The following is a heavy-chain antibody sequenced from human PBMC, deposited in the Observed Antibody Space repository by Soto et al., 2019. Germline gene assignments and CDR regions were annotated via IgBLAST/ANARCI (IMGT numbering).Heavy chain of an antibody. CDR3: ARDGYSSGWYGGFDY. D-gene: IGHD6-19*01. Sequence: ETLSLTCTVSGGSISSYYWSWIRQPPGKGLEWIGYIYYSGSTNYNPSLKSRVTISVDTSMNQFSLKLCSVTAADTAVYFCARDGYSSGWYGGFDYWGQGTLVSVSS. J-gene: IGHJ4*02. CDR1: GGSISSYY. CDR2: IYYSGST. V-gene: IGHV4-59*01.